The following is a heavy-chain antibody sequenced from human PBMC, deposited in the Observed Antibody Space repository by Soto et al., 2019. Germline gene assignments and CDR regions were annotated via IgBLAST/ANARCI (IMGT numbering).Heavy chain of an antibody. Sequence: GGSLRLSCGASGFTFSNYWMHWVRQAPGEGLVWVSRINGDGSFTRFADSVKGRFTISRDNSKSTVYLELNNLSAEDTAVYHCAKNQGVELVPLATVDWFDPWGQGSVVTVSS. CDR1: GFTFSNYW. V-gene: IGHV3-74*01. CDR2: INGDGSFT. CDR3: AKNQGVELVPLATVDWFDP. D-gene: IGHD1-26*01. J-gene: IGHJ5*02.